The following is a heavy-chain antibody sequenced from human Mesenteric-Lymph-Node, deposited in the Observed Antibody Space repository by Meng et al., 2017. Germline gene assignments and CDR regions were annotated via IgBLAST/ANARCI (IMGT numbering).Heavy chain of an antibody. CDR1: GFTISSYN. D-gene: IGHD6-13*01. CDR2: LSGSGETT. V-gene: IGHV3-21*01. Sequence: LVGFGGGLVKPGGSLRLSCAGSGFTISSYNMIWVRQAPGKGLERVSALSGSGETTEYADSVKGRFTISRDKAKNSLYLQMNNLRAEDTAVYYCARGWSSPDYWGQGTLVTVSS. CDR3: ARGWSSPDY. J-gene: IGHJ4*02.